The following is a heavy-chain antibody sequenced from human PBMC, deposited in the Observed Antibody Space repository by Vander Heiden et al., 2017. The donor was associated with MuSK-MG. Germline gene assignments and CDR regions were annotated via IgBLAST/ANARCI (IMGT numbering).Heavy chain of an antibody. Sequence: QLQLQESGPGLVKPSETLSLTCTVSGGSISSSSYYWVWIRQPPGKGLEWIGSIYYSGSTYDNSVLKSRVTISVDTSKNQFFLKISSVTAADAAVYCFARHGYDGESRFDPWGQGTLVTVSS. CDR3: ARHGYDGESRFDP. D-gene: IGHD4-17*01. V-gene: IGHV4-39*01. CDR1: GGSISSSSYY. J-gene: IGHJ5*02. CDR2: IYYSGST.